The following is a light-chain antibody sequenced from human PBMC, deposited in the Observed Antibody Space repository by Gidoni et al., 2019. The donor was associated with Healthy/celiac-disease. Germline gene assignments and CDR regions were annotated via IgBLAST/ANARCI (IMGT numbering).Light chain of an antibody. V-gene: IGKV1-39*01. CDR3: QQSYSTPPVT. Sequence: IQMTRSPSSRSASVGDRVTIPCRASQSISSYLNWYQQKPGKAPKLLIYAASSLQSGVPSRFSGSGSGTDFTLTISSLQPEDFATYYCQQSYSTPPVTFGRGTKLEIK. CDR1: QSISSY. CDR2: AAS. J-gene: IGKJ4*01.